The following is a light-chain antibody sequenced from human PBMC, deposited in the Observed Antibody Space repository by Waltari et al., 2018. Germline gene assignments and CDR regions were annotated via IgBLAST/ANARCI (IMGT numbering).Light chain of an antibody. J-gene: IGKJ1*01. CDR2: EAS. V-gene: IGKV1-5*03. CDR1: QTIVTW. CDR3: QQYNNFSPT. Sequence: DIQMTQSPSPLSASVGDRVTITCRASQTIVTWLAWYQQKPGKAPNLLIYEASTLEKGVPSRFSGSGSGTEFTLTISSLQPDDFATYYCQQYNNFSPTFGQGTKVDIK.